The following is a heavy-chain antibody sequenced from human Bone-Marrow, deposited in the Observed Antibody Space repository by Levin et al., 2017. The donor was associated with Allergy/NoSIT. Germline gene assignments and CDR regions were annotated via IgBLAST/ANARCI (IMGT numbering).Heavy chain of an antibody. CDR1: GGSVSSGSYY. CDR3: AADASSGSYYAYYGMDV. D-gene: IGHD1-26*01. Sequence: PSETLSLTCTVSGGSVSSGSYYWSWIRQPPGKGLEWIGNIYYSGSTNYNPSLKSRVTISVDTSKNQFSLKLNSVTAADTAVYYWAADASSGSYYAYYGMDVWGQGTTVTVSS. CDR2: IYYSGST. V-gene: IGHV4-61*01. J-gene: IGHJ6*02.